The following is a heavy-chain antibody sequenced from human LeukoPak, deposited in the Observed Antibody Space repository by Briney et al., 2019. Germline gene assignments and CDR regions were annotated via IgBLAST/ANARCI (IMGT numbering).Heavy chain of an antibody. D-gene: IGHD3-16*02. CDR2: ISGSGGST. J-gene: IGHJ4*02. V-gene: IGHV3-23*01. CDR1: GFTFSSYA. CDR3: AKDNYRVPLPDY. Sequence: PGGSLRLSCAASGFTFSSYAMSWVPQAPGKGLEWVSAISGSGGSTYYADSVKGRFTISRDNSKNTLYLQMNSLRAEDTAVYYCAKDNYRVPLPDYWGQGTLVTVSS.